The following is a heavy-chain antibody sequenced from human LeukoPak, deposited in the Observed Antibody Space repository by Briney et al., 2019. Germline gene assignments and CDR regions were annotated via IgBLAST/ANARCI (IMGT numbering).Heavy chain of an antibody. CDR3: ARTNWYMDV. CDR1: GFTFNSYR. J-gene: IGHJ6*03. CDR2: ITGDGSSA. Sequence: GGSLRLSSAASGFTFNSYRMHWVRQAPGKGLMWVSRITGDGSSADYADSVKGRFTISRDNAKNTLYLQMNSLRVEDTAVYYCARTNWYMDVWGRGTTVTVSS. D-gene: IGHD1-1*01. V-gene: IGHV3-74*01.